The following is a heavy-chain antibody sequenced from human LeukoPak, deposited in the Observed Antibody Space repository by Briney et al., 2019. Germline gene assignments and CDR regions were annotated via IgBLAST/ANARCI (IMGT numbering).Heavy chain of an antibody. V-gene: IGHV1-2*02. CDR1: GSTFTGYY. CDR3: ARVWISDSSGYFRFDP. CDR2: INPNSGGT. Sequence: ASVKVSCKASGSTFTGYYMHWVRQAPGQGLEWMGWINPNSGGTNYAQKFQGRVTMTRDTSISTAYMELSRLRSDDTAVYYCARVWISDSSGYFRFDPWGQGTLVTVSS. D-gene: IGHD3-22*01. J-gene: IGHJ5*02.